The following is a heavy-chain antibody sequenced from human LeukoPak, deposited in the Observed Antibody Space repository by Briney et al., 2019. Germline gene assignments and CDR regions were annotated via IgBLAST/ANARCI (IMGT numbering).Heavy chain of an antibody. V-gene: IGHV4-4*07. CDR3: ARCIAVAGEYDY. Sequence: SETLSLTCTVSGGSISNYYWNWIRQPAGKGLEWIGRIYSSGSTNYNSSLKSRVTISVDTSKNQFSLKLSSVTAADTAVYYCARCIAVAGEYDYWGQGTLVTVSS. CDR2: IYSSGST. CDR1: GGSISNYY. J-gene: IGHJ4*02. D-gene: IGHD6-19*01.